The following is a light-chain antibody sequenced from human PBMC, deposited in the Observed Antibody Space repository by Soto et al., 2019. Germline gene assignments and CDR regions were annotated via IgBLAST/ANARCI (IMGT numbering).Light chain of an antibody. CDR3: CSYTSSSTVL. CDR1: SSDVGVYDF. J-gene: IGLJ2*01. Sequence: QSALTQPASVSGSPGQSITISCTGTSSDVGVYDFVSWYQQHPAKAPKLLIYDVSYRPSGVSDRFSGSKSGNTASLTISGLQAEDEADYYCCSYTSSSTVLFGGGNKLTVL. V-gene: IGLV2-14*01. CDR2: DVS.